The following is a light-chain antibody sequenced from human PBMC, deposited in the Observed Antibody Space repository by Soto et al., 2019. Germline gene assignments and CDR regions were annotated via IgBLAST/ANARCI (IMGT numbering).Light chain of an antibody. J-gene: IGLJ2*01. CDR1: NIGSKT. CDR2: HDS. CDR3: HVWDSSSDHVV. Sequence: SYELTQPPSVSVAPGQTASITCGGNNIGSKTVHWYQQRPGQAPVLVIYHDSDRPSGIPERFSGSNSGNTATLTISRVEAGDEADYYCHVWDSSSDHVVFGGGTKLTVL. V-gene: IGLV3-21*04.